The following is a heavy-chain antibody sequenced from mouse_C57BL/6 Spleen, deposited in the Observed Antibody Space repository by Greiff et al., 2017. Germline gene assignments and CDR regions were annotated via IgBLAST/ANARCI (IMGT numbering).Heavy chain of an antibody. CDR2: IDPNSGGT. V-gene: IGHV1-72*01. CDR1: GYTFTSYG. CDR3: ARWGDNYGSSCLYWYFDV. Sequence: VQLQQPGAELVKPGASVKLSCKASGYTFTSYGMHWVKQRPGRGLEWIGRIDPNSGGTKYNEKFKSKDTLTVDKPSSTAYKQLSSRTSEVYAGYYCARWGDNYGSSCLYWYFDVWGTGTTVTVSS. D-gene: IGHD1-1*01. J-gene: IGHJ1*03.